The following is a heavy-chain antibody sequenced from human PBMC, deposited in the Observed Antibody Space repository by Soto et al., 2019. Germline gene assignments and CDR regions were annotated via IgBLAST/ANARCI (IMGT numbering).Heavy chain of an antibody. V-gene: IGHV3-23*01. Sequence: PGGSLRLSCAASGFTFSSYAMSWVRQAPGKGLEWVSAISGSGGSTYYADSVKGRFTISRDNSKNTLYLQMNSLRAEDTAVYYCAKDSVYYDFWSGYILDYYFDYWGQGTLVTVSS. CDR1: GFTFSSYA. CDR2: ISGSGGST. D-gene: IGHD3-3*01. CDR3: AKDSVYYDFWSGYILDYYFDY. J-gene: IGHJ4*02.